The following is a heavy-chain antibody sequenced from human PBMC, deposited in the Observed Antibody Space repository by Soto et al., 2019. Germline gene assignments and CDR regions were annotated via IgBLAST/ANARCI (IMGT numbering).Heavy chain of an antibody. D-gene: IGHD2-15*01. V-gene: IGHV3-21*01. CDR3: ARDRCGGSCYSYYSGMDV. CDR2: ISSSSSYI. J-gene: IGHJ6*02. CDR1: GFTFSSYS. Sequence: EVQLVESGGGLVKPGGSLRLSCAASGFTFSSYSMNWVRQAPGKGLEWVSSISSSSSYIYYADSVKGRFTISRDNAKNSLFLQMNSLRDEDTAVYYCARDRCGGSCYSYYSGMDVWGQGTTVTVSS.